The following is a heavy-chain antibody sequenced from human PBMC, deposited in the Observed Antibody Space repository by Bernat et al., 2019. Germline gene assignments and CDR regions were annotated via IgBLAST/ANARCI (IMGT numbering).Heavy chain of an antibody. CDR2: IIPILGIA. Sequence: QVQLVQSGAEVKKPGASVKVSCKASGYTFTSYGISWVRQAPGQGLEWMGRIIPILGIANYTQKFQGRVTITADKSTSTAYMELSSLRSEDTAVYYCARVTPYDSSGYYYSAEYFQHWGQGTLVTVSS. J-gene: IGHJ1*01. V-gene: IGHV1-69*04. CDR3: ARVTPYDSSGYYYSAEYFQH. CDR1: GYTFTSYG. D-gene: IGHD3-22*01.